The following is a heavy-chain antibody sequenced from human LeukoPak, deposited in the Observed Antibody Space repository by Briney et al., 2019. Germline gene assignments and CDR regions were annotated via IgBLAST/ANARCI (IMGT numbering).Heavy chain of an antibody. V-gene: IGHV3-21*04. CDR3: ARVAVAGTGWFDP. J-gene: IGHJ5*02. CDR2: ISSSSSYI. Sequence: GGSLRLSCAASGFTFSSYSMNWVRQAPGKGLEWVSSISSSSSYIYYADSVKGRFTISRDNSKNTLYLQMNSLRAEDTAVYYCARVAVAGTGWFDPWGQGTLVTVSS. D-gene: IGHD6-19*01. CDR1: GFTFSSYS.